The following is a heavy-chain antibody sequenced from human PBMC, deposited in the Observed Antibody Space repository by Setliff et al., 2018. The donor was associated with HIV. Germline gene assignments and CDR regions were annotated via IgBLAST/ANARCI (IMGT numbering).Heavy chain of an antibody. CDR3: ARDAPEPSYGGSQVY. Sequence: ASVKVSCKASGYTFTSYGISWVRQAPGQGLEWMGWISAYNGNTNYAQKLQGRVTMTTDTSTSTAHMELRSLRSDDTAVYYCARDAPEPSYGGSQVYWGQGTLVTVSS. CDR2: ISAYNGNT. J-gene: IGHJ4*02. D-gene: IGHD5-12*01. CDR1: GYTFTSYG. V-gene: IGHV1-18*01.